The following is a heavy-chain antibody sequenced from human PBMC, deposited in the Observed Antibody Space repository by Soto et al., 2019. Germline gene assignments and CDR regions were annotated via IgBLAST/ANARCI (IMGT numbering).Heavy chain of an antibody. CDR3: ARPCPNWGDAFDI. CDR2: IYPGDSDT. Sequence: GESLKISCKGSGYSFTSYWIGWVRQMPGKGLEWMGIIYPGDSDTRYSPSFQGQVTISADKSISTAYLQWSSLKASDTAMDYCARPCPNWGDAFDIWGQGTMVTVSS. J-gene: IGHJ3*02. V-gene: IGHV5-51*01. CDR1: GYSFTSYW. D-gene: IGHD7-27*01.